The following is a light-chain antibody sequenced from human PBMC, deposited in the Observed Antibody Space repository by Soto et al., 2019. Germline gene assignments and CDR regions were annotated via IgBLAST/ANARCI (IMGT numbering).Light chain of an antibody. J-gene: IGLJ3*02. Sequence: QAVVTQEPSLTVSPGGTVTLTCTSSTGPVTSDYFPNWFQQKPGQAPRALIYGANNRHSWTPARFSGSLLGGKAALTLSGVQLEDEADYYCLLYNSGAVLGVFGGGTKLTVL. CDR1: TGPVTSDYF. CDR2: GAN. CDR3: LLYNSGAVLGV. V-gene: IGLV7-43*01.